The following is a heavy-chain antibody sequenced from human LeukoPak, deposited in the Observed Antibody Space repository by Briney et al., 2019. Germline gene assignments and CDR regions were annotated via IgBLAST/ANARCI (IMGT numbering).Heavy chain of an antibody. CDR1: GGSFSGYY. D-gene: IGHD6-13*01. CDR3: ARETNSSSWRALDY. CDR2: INHSGST. V-gene: IGHV4-34*01. Sequence: SETLSLTCAVYGGSFSGYYWSWIRQPPGKGLEWIGEINHSGSTNYNPSLKSRVTMSVDTSKNQFSLKLNSVTAADTAVYYCARETNSSSWRALDYWGQGTLVTVSS. J-gene: IGHJ4*02.